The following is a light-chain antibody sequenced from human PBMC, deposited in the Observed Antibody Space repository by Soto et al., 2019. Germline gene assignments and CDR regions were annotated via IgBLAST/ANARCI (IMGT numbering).Light chain of an antibody. V-gene: IGKV3-15*01. CDR3: QQYRNWHPWT. CDR2: SAS. Sequence: ETVMTQSPATLSVSPGERVTLSCRASQSVSFNLAWYQQKPGQAPRLLISSASARATGVPPRFSGTGSGTEFTLTISSLQSEDFGVYYCQQYRNWHPWTFGQGTKVDIK. J-gene: IGKJ1*01. CDR1: QSVSFN.